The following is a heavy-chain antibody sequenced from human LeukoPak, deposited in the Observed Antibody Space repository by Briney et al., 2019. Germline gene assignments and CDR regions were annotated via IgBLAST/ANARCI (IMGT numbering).Heavy chain of an antibody. D-gene: IGHD3-22*01. V-gene: IGHV3-23*01. CDR2: ISGNGAHS. Sequence: GGSLRLSCAASEFTLSSYAMSWVRQAPGEGLEWVSSISGNGAHSYYADSVKGRFTISRDFSRNAVYLQMSSLRVEDTAEYCAKAVDGRGYYFERGADFWGQGTMVTVSS. J-gene: IGHJ4*02. CDR3: AKAVDGRGYYFERGADF. CDR1: EFTLSSYA.